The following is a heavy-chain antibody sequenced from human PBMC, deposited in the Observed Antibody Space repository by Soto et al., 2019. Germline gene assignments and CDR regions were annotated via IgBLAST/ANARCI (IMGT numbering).Heavy chain of an antibody. J-gene: IGHJ2*01. Sequence: QVQLVQSGAEVKKPGSSVKVSCKASGGTFSSYAISWVRQAPGQGLEWMGGIIPIFGTANYAQKFQGRVTITADKSTSTAYMELSSLRSEDTAAYYCARDRIVVVTAIPEWGWYFDLWGRGTLVTVSS. D-gene: IGHD2-21*02. CDR3: ARDRIVVVTAIPEWGWYFDL. CDR1: GGTFSSYA. V-gene: IGHV1-69*06. CDR2: IIPIFGTA.